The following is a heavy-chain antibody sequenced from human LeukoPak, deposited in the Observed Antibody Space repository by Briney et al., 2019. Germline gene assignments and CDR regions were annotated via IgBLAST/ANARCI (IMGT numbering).Heavy chain of an antibody. Sequence: GSSLRLFCAASGFTFSSYAMHWVRKAPGKGLEWVAVISYEGSNKYYADSVKGRFTISRDNSKNPLYLQMNSLRAEDTAVYYCARRESSSLAPLVDYWGQGTLVTVSS. D-gene: IGHD6-6*01. J-gene: IGHJ4*02. CDR2: ISYEGSNK. V-gene: IGHV3-30-3*01. CDR3: ARRESSSLAPLVDY. CDR1: GFTFSSYA.